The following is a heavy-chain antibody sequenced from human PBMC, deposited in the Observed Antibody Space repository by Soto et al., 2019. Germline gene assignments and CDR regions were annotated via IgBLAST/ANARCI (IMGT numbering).Heavy chain of an antibody. D-gene: IGHD4-4*01. CDR1: GFIFSMYS. Sequence: GGSLRLSCEVSGFIFSMYSMSWVRQTPGKGLEWVAKIPQGGVDGHYADAVKGRFTISRDNSKNTLLLQMNSLGAEDTAVYYCAKDSNKYSSSLRGRYFDYWGQGIGVTVSS. J-gene: IGHJ4*02. CDR3: AKDSNKYSSSLRGRYFDY. V-gene: IGHV3-7*03. CDR2: IPQGGVDG.